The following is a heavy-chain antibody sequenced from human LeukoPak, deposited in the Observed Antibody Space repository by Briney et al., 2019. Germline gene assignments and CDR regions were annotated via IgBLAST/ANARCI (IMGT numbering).Heavy chain of an antibody. CDR3: ARPSPMGPHYYYYMDV. J-gene: IGHJ6*03. D-gene: IGHD3-10*01. CDR2: IYYSGST. Sequence: PSETLSLTCTVSGGSISGSNYYWAWIRQPPGKGLEWIGSIYYSGSTYYNPSLKSRVTMSVDTSKNQFSLKLSSVTAADTAVYYCARPSPMGPHYYYYMDVWGKGTTVTVSS. V-gene: IGHV4-39*01. CDR1: GGSISGSNYY.